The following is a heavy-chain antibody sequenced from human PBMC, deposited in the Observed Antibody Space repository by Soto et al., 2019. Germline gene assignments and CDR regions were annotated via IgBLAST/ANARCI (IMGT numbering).Heavy chain of an antibody. D-gene: IGHD6-6*01. CDR3: ARGEQLGPPYYYYMDV. V-gene: IGHV4-59*01. CDR2: IYYSGST. J-gene: IGHJ6*03. Sequence: SETLSLTCTVSGGSISSYYWSWIRQPPGKGLGWIGYIYYSGSTNYNPSLKSRVTISVDTSKNQFSLKLSSVTAADTAVYYCARGEQLGPPYYYYMDVWGKGTTVTVSS. CDR1: GGSISSYY.